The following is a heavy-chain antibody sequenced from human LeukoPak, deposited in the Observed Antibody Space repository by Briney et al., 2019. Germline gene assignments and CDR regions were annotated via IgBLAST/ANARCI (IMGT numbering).Heavy chain of an antibody. CDR3: ARQSGSGSPDAFDI. CDR1: GFTFSSYG. Sequence: GGSLRLSCAASGFTFSSYGMNWVRQAPGKGLEWVSSISSSSGYIYYADSVKGRFTISRDNAKNSLYLQMNSLRAEDTAVYYCARQSGSGSPDAFDIWGQGKMVTVSS. J-gene: IGHJ3*02. CDR2: ISSSSGYI. V-gene: IGHV3-21*01. D-gene: IGHD3-10*01.